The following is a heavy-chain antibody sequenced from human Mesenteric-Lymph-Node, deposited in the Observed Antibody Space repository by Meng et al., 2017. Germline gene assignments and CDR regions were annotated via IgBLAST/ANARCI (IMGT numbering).Heavy chain of an antibody. Sequence: ASVKVSCKASGYTFTGYYMHWVRQAPGQGLEWMGWISAYNGNTNYAQKLQGRVTMTTDTSTSTAYMELSSLRSEDTAVYYCARDPVGTMADTTEDVLDIWGQGTLVTVSS. CDR1: GYTFTGYY. D-gene: IGHD6-19*01. CDR3: ARDPVGTMADTTEDVLDI. J-gene: IGHJ3*02. CDR2: ISAYNGNT. V-gene: IGHV1-18*04.